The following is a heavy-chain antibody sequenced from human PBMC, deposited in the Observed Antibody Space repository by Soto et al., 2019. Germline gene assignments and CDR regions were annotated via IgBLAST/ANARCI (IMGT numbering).Heavy chain of an antibody. Sequence: QVQLQESGPGLVKPSGTLSLTCAVSCGSISSTNWWSWVPQPPGKGLAWIGEIHHSGSTNYNPSLKSRVTISVDKSKNQFSLKLSSVTAADTAVYYCARVWDFSSALVDYWGQGTLVTVSS. CDR2: IHHSGST. D-gene: IGHD6-19*01. CDR3: ARVWDFSSALVDY. V-gene: IGHV4-4*02. CDR1: CGSISSTNW. J-gene: IGHJ4*02.